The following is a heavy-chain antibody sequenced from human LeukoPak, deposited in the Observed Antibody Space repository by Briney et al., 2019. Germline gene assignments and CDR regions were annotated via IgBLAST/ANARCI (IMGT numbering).Heavy chain of an antibody. J-gene: IGHJ2*01. CDR3: ARQGGGFWYFDL. CDR1: GGSISSYY. CDR2: IYYSGST. Sequence: SETPSLTCTVSGGSISSYYWSRIRQPPGKGLEWIGYIYYSGSTNYNPSLKSRVTISVDTSKNQFSLKLSSVTAADTAVYYCARQGGGFWYFDLWGRGTLVTVSS. D-gene: IGHD6-25*01. V-gene: IGHV4-59*08.